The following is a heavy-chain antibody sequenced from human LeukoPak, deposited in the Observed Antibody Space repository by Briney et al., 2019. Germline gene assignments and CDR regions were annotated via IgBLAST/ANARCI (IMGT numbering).Heavy chain of an antibody. J-gene: IGHJ4*02. CDR1: GFTFSSYS. CDR2: ISSSSNYI. V-gene: IGHV3-21*01. Sequence: PGGSLRLSCAASGFTFSSYSMNWVRQAPGKGLECVSSISSSSNYIYYADSVKGRFTISRDNAKNSLYLQMNSLRAEDTAVYYCARDYYDSSGYPIFDYWGQGTLVTVSS. CDR3: ARDYYDSSGYPIFDY. D-gene: IGHD3-22*01.